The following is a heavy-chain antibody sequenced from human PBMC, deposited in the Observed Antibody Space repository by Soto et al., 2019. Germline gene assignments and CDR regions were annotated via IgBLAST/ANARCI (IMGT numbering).Heavy chain of an antibody. CDR1: GGTFSSYT. V-gene: IGHV1-69*12. D-gene: IGHD5-12*01. CDR2: IIPIFGTA. J-gene: IGHJ2*01. Sequence: QVQLVQSGAEVKKPGSSVTVSCKASGGTFSSYTISWVRQAPGQGLEWMGGIIPIFGTANYAQKFQGRVTITADESTCAAYMEFSSLRSEDTAVYYCARRNHRWLQLEYFDLWGRGTLVTV. CDR3: ARRNHRWLQLEYFDL.